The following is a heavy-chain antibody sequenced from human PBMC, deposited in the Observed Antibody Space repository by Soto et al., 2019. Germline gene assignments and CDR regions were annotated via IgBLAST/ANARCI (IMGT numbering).Heavy chain of an antibody. CDR2: FDPEDGET. V-gene: IGHV1-24*01. Sequence: ASVKVSCKVSGYTLTELSMHWVRQAPGKGLEWMGGFDPEDGETIYAQKFQGRVTMTEDTSTDTAYMELSSLRSEDTAVYYCGTVGKNSSSWRYYYYYGMDVWGQGTTVTVSS. CDR3: GTVGKNSSSWRYYYYYGMDV. J-gene: IGHJ6*02. D-gene: IGHD6-13*01. CDR1: GYTLTELS.